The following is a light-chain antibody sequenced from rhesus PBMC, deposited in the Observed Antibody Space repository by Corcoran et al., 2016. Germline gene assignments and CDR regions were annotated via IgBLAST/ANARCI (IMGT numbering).Light chain of an antibody. CDR1: QGISSW. CDR3: QQGDNTPYS. J-gene: IGKJ2*01. CDR2: AAS. V-gene: IGKV1-18*01. Sequence: DIQMTQSPSSLSASVGDKVTITCRASQGISSWLAWYQQKPGKAPKLLIYAASSLQSGVPSRFSGRGSWTDYTRTVSSLQPEEFATYYCQQGDNTPYSFGQGTKVEIK.